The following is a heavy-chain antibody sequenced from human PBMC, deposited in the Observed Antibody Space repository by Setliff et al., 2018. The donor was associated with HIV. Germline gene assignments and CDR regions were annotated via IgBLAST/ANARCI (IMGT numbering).Heavy chain of an antibody. CDR3: ARGHCSGGSCYVGWFDP. V-gene: IGHV4-4*03. CDR2: IYHSEYT. CDR1: GGSISSDNW. J-gene: IGHJ5*02. Sequence: LRETLSLTCAVSGGSISSDNWWTWVRQAPGKGLEWIGEIYHSEYTNYNPSLKSRVSMSVDKSKNQFSVKLTSVTAADTAVYYCARGHCSGGSCYVGWFDPWGQGTLVTVSS. D-gene: IGHD2-15*01.